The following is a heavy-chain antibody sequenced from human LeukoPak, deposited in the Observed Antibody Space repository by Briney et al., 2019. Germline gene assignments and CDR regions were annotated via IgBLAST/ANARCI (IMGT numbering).Heavy chain of an antibody. D-gene: IGHD3-10*01. CDR1: GYTFTGYY. Sequence: GASVKVSCKASGYTFTGYYMHWVRQAPGQGLEWMGWINPNSGGTNYAQKFQGRVTMTRDTSISTAYMELSRLRSDDTAVYYCARDDPSIVRGVIIELFDYWGQGTLVTVSP. CDR3: ARDDPSIVRGVIIELFDY. CDR2: INPNSGGT. J-gene: IGHJ4*02. V-gene: IGHV1-2*02.